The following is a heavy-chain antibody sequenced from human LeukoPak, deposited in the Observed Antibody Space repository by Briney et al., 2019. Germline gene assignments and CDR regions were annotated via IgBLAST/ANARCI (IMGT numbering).Heavy chain of an antibody. V-gene: IGHV3-9*01. J-gene: IGHJ4*02. CDR2: ISWNSGGI. Sequence: GGSLRLSCAASGFTFDDYAMHWVRQAPGKGLEWVSGISWNSGGIGYADSVKGRFTISRDNAKNSLYLQMNSLRADDTALYYCAKGKKMTVAGLFDNWGQGTLVTVSS. CDR3: AKGKKMTVAGLFDN. D-gene: IGHD6-19*01. CDR1: GFTFDDYA.